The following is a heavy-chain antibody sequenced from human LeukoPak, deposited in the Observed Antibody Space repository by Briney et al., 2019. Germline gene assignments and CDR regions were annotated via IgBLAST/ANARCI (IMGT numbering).Heavy chain of an antibody. D-gene: IGHD2-2*01. V-gene: IGHV4-39*01. CDR1: GGSISSSSYY. Sequence: SETLSLTCTVSGGSISSSSYYWGWIRQPPGKGLEGSARIYYSGSTYYNPSLKSRVTISVDTSKNQFSLKLSSVTAADTAVYYCARQLYCSSTSCWGSAFDIWGQGTMVTVSS. CDR3: ARQLYCSSTSCWGSAFDI. J-gene: IGHJ3*02. CDR2: IYYSGST.